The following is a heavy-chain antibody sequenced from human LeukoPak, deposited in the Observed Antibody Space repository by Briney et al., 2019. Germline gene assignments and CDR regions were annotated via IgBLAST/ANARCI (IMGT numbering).Heavy chain of an antibody. CDR1: GYTFTGYY. D-gene: IGHD4-11*01. Sequence: ASVKVSCKASGYTFTGYYMHWVRQAPGQGLEWMGWTNPNSGGTNYAQKFQGRVTMTRDTSISTAYMELSRLRSDDTAVYYCARTVYSNYKTFDPWGQGTLVTVSS. V-gene: IGHV1-2*02. CDR2: TNPNSGGT. J-gene: IGHJ5*02. CDR3: ARTVYSNYKTFDP.